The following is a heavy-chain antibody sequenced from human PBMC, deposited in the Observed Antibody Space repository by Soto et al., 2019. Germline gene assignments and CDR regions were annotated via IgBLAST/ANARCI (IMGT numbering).Heavy chain of an antibody. Sequence: SETLSLTCAVSGYSISSGYYWGWLRQPPGKGLEWIGSIYHSGSTYNNPSLKSRVTISLDTSKNQFSLKLRSVTAADTAVYYCARNEAGWYFDSWGQGTLVTVPQ. CDR1: GYSISSGYY. D-gene: IGHD6-25*01. V-gene: IGHV4-38-2*01. J-gene: IGHJ4*02. CDR2: IYHSGST. CDR3: ARNEAGWYFDS.